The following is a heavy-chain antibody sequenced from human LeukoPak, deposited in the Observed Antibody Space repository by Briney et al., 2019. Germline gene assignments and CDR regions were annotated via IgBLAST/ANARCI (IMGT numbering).Heavy chain of an antibody. Sequence: SEPLSLTCTVSGGSISSGGYYWSWIRQHPGKGLEWIGYIYYSGSTYYNPSLKSRVTISVDTSKNQFSLKLSSVTAADTAVYYCARAEPGGYFDYWGQGTLVTVSS. CDR2: IYYSGST. D-gene: IGHD1-26*01. J-gene: IGHJ4*02. V-gene: IGHV4-31*03. CDR1: GGSISSGGYY. CDR3: ARAEPGGYFDY.